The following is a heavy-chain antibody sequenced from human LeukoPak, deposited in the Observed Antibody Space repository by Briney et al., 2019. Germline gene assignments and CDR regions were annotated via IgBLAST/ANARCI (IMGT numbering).Heavy chain of an antibody. J-gene: IGHJ6*02. CDR1: GLTFSSYS. Sequence: SGGSLRLSCAASGLTFSSYSMNWVRQAPGKGLEWVSSISSGSSYIYYADSVKGRFTISRDNAKNSLYLQMNSLRAEDTAVYYCARVLTEYCTNGVCPNPYYYYYGMDVWGQGTTVTVSS. D-gene: IGHD2-8*01. V-gene: IGHV3-21*01. CDR3: ARVLTEYCTNGVCPNPYYYYYGMDV. CDR2: ISSGSSYI.